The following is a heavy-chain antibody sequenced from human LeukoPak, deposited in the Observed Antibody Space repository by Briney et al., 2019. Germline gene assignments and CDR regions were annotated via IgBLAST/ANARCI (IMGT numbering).Heavy chain of an antibody. CDR1: GYTFTSYD. CDR2: INPNSGGT. V-gene: IGHV1-2*02. D-gene: IGHD3-10*01. J-gene: IGHJ4*02. Sequence: GASVKVSCKASGYTFTSYDINWVRQATGQGLEWMGWINPNSGGTNYAQKFQGRVTMTRDTSISTAYMELSRLRSDDTAVYYCARGPFTQTYGSGSFDYWGQGTLVTVSS. CDR3: ARGPFTQTYGSGSFDY.